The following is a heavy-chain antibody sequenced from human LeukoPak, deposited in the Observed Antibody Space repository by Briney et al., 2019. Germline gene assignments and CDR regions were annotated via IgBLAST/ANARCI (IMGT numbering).Heavy chain of an antibody. D-gene: IGHD3-10*01. V-gene: IGHV3-21*01. CDR3: ARVGLTMVRGVPPYGMDV. CDR2: ISSSSSYI. Sequence: PGASLRLSCAASGFTFSSYAMSWVRQAPGKGLEWVSSISSSSSYIYYADSVKGRFTISRDNAKNSLYLQMNSLRAEDTAVYYCARVGLTMVRGVPPYGMDVWGKGTTVTVSS. J-gene: IGHJ6*04. CDR1: GFTFSSYA.